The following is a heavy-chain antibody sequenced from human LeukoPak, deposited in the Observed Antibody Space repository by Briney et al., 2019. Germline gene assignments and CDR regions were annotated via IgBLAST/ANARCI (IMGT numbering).Heavy chain of an antibody. D-gene: IGHD2-15*01. Sequence: GGSLRLSCAVSGFSFSSYGMHCVRQAQGKGLEWVAVISYDGSNKYYADSVKDRLTISRDNSKNTLYLQMNSLRPEDTAVYYCATAAAPVDYSGQGTLVTVSS. V-gene: IGHV3-30*03. CDR3: ATAAAPVDY. J-gene: IGHJ4*02. CDR2: ISYDGSNK. CDR1: GFSFSSYG.